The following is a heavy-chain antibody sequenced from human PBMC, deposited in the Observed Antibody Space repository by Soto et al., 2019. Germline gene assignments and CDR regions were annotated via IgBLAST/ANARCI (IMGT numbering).Heavy chain of an antibody. V-gene: IGHV1-18*01. D-gene: IGHD2-2*01. Sequence: QGQLVQSGAEVKKPGASVKVSCTASVNTFTNFGVTWVRQAPGQGLEWMGWISAYTDDPNYAQKFQGRVTMTIDTATSTAYLDLRSLTSDDTAVYYCARVIPGAEAWFDPWGQGTLVTVSS. J-gene: IGHJ5*02. CDR2: ISAYTDDP. CDR1: VNTFTNFG. CDR3: ARVIPGAEAWFDP.